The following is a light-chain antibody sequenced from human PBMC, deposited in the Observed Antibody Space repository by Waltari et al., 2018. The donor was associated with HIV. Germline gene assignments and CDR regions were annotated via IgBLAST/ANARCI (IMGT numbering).Light chain of an antibody. CDR2: DAS. J-gene: IGKJ4*01. CDR3: QQRSNWPPGLT. CDR1: QSVSSY. Sequence: EIVLTQSPVTLSLSPGERATLSCRASQSVSSYLGWYQQKPGQAPRLLIYDASNRATGIPARFSGSGSGTDFTLTISSLEPEDFAVYFCQQRSNWPPGLTFGGGTKVEIK. V-gene: IGKV3-11*01.